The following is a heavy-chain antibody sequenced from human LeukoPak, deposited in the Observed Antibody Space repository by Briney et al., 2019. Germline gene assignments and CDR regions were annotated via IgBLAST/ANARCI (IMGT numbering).Heavy chain of an antibody. D-gene: IGHD2-2*02. CDR1: GFTFSSYS. CDR2: ISSSSSYI. V-gene: IGHV3-21*01. CDR3: ARDANCSSTSCYRGPGYYYGMDV. Sequence: GGSLRLSCAASGFTFSSYSMNWVRQAPGKGLEWVSSISSSSSYIYYADSVKGRFTISRDNAKNSLYLQMNSLRAEDTAVYYCARDANCSSTSCYRGPGYYYGMDVWAKGPRSPSP. J-gene: IGHJ6*02.